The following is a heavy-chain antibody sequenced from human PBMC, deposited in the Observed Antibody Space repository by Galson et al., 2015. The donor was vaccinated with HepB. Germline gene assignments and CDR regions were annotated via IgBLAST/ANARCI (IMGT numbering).Heavy chain of an antibody. V-gene: IGHV3-23*01. CDR1: GFTFSDYA. Sequence: SLRLSCAASGFTFSDYAMGWVRQAPGKGLEWVSAISASSDTTKYADSVKGRFTISRDNSRNTLYLQMNSLRAEDTALYYCAKEGCTSAICYTNVWGQGTLVTVSS. J-gene: IGHJ4*02. D-gene: IGHD2-2*01. CDR2: ISASSDTT. CDR3: AKEGCTSAICYTNV.